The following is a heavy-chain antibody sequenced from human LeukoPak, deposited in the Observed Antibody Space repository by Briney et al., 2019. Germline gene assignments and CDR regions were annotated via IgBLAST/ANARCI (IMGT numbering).Heavy chain of an antibody. V-gene: IGHV3-30*18. CDR1: GFTFSSYG. CDR2: ISYDGSNK. J-gene: IGHJ4*02. Sequence: GGSLRLSCAASGFTFSSYGMHWVRHAPGKGLEWVAVISYDGSNKYYADSVKGRFTISRDNSKNTLYLQMNSLRAEDTAVYYCAKDLSSSGWPLWGQGTLVTVSS. D-gene: IGHD6-19*01. CDR3: AKDLSSSGWPL.